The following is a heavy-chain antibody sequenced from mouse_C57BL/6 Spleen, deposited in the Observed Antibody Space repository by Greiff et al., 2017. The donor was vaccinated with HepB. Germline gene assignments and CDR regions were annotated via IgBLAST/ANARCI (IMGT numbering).Heavy chain of an antibody. V-gene: IGHV1-64*01. D-gene: IGHD2-5*01. J-gene: IGHJ4*01. CDR3: ASPRSNYRCYYAMDY. Sequence: VQLQQPGAELVKPGASVKLSCKASGYTFTSYWMHWVKQRPGQGLEWIGMIHPNSGSTNYNEKFKSKATLTVDKSSSTAYMQLSSLTSEDSAVYYCASPRSNYRCYYAMDYWGQGTSVTVSS. CDR2: IHPNSGST. CDR1: GYTFTSYW.